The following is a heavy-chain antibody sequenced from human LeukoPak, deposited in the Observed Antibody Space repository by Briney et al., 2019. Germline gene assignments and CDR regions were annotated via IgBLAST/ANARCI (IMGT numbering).Heavy chain of an antibody. V-gene: IGHV3-23*01. D-gene: IGHD1-1*01. CDR3: ATTNWNTFYFDY. J-gene: IGHJ4*02. Sequence: PGGSLRLSCAASGFTFSSSAMSWVRQAPGKGLEWVSAISNNGGYTYYADSVQGRFTISRDNSKSTLCLQMNSLRAEDTAVYYCATTNWNTFYFDYWGQGTLVTVSS. CDR1: GFTFSSSA. CDR2: ISNNGGYT.